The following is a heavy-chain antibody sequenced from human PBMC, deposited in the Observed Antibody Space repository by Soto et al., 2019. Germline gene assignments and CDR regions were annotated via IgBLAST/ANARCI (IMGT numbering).Heavy chain of an antibody. V-gene: IGHV3-30*18. J-gene: IGHJ3*02. CDR2: ISYDGSNK. CDR1: GFTFSSYG. Sequence: PGGSLRLSCAASGFTFSSYGMHWVRQAPGEGLEWVAVISYDGSNKYYADSVKGRFTISRDNSKNTLYLQMNSLRAEDTAVYYCAKDHDMIGPNAFDIWGQGTMVTVSS. CDR3: AKDHDMIGPNAFDI. D-gene: IGHD3-22*01.